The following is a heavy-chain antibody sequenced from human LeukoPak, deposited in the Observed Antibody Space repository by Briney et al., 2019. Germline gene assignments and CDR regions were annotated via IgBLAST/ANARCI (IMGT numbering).Heavy chain of an antibody. CDR2: ISYDGSNK. CDR3: AKLAVGTKVPAATENGY. J-gene: IGHJ4*02. V-gene: IGHV3-30*18. D-gene: IGHD2-2*01. Sequence: QSGGSLRLSCAASGFTFSSYGMHWVRQAPGKGLEWVEVISYDGSNKYYADSVKGRFTISRDNSKNTLYLQMNSLRAEDTAVYYCAKLAVGTKVPAATENGYWGQGTLVTVSS. CDR1: GFTFSSYG.